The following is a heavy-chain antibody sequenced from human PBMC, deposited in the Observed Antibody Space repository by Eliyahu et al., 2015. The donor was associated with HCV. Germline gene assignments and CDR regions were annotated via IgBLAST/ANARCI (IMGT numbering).Heavy chain of an antibody. CDR3: ARGGEWELAHVDH. CDR1: GFTFSTHA. D-gene: IGHD1-26*01. Sequence: QVHLVESGGXVVQPGRSLRLSCXASGFTFSTHAMHWVRQSPGKGLEWVAVITYDGSNQYYADSVKGRFTFSRDNSKNTVYLQMNSLRAEDTAIYYCARGGEWELAHVDHWGKGTLVTVSS. V-gene: IGHV3-30*04. J-gene: IGHJ4*02. CDR2: ITYDGSNQ.